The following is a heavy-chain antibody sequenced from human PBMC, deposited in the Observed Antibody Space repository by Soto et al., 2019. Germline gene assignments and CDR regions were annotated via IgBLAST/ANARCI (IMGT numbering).Heavy chain of an antibody. J-gene: IGHJ4*02. Sequence: PSETLSLTCTVSGGSISSGGYYWSWIRQHPGKGLEWIGYIYYSGSTYYNPSLKSRVTISVDTSKNQFSLKLSSVTAADTAVYYCARGTRAAAGTNRFDYWGQGTLVTVSS. V-gene: IGHV4-31*03. CDR2: IYYSGST. CDR3: ARGTRAAAGTNRFDY. CDR1: GGSISSGGYY. D-gene: IGHD6-13*01.